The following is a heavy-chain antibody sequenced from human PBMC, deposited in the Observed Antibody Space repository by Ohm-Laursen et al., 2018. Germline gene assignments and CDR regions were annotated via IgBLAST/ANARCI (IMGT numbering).Heavy chain of an antibody. D-gene: IGHD3-22*01. J-gene: IGHJ4*02. CDR2: ISGSGDTT. V-gene: IGHV3-23*01. CDR3: AKTYYYDSSGNHNFHY. CDR1: GFHFSSIA. Sequence: GSLRLSCAASGFHFSSIAMTWVRQAPGKGLEWVSVISGSGDTTHYADSVKGRFTLSRDNSKNTLYLQMNSLRAEDTAVYYCAKTYYYDSSGNHNFHYWGQGTLVSVAS.